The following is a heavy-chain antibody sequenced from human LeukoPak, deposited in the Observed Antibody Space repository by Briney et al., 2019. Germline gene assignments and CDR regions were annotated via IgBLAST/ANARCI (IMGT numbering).Heavy chain of an antibody. CDR1: GYTFTSHD. J-gene: IGHJ4*02. V-gene: IGHV1-8*01. CDR3: ARGPPNWGYDY. D-gene: IGHD7-27*01. CDR2: MSPNSGDT. Sequence: RASVTVSCKASGYTFTSHDINWVRQATGQGLEWMGWMSPNSGDTGYAQKFQGRVTMTSDSSISTAYMELSSLRSDDTAVYYCARGPPNWGYDYWGPGTLVTVSS.